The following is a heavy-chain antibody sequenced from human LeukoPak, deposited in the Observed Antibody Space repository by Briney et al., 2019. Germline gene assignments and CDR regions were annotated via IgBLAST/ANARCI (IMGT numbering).Heavy chain of an antibody. V-gene: IGHV3-23*01. CDR1: GFTFSSYA. D-gene: IGHD3-9*01. Sequence: GGSLRLSCAASGFTFSSYAMSWVRQAPGKGLESVSAISGSGGSTYYADSVKGRFTISRDNSKNTLYLQMNSLRAEDTAVYYGAAAIRYFDWPVGPYFDYWGQGTLVTVSS. CDR3: AAAIRYFDWPVGPYFDY. J-gene: IGHJ4*02. CDR2: ISGSGGST.